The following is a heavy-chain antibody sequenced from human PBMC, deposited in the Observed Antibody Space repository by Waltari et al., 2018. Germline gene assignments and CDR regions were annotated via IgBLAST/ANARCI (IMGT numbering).Heavy chain of an antibody. CDR2: IIPIFGTA. D-gene: IGHD3-10*01. V-gene: IGHV1-69*12. CDR1: GGTFSRYA. J-gene: IGHJ4*02. CDR3: SGITMVRGVMSFDY. Sequence: QVQLAQSGAEVKKPGSSVKVSCTASGGTFSRYAISWVRRAPGQGLEWMGGIIPIFGTANYAQKFQGRVTITADESTSTAYMELSSLRSEDTAVYYCSGITMVRGVMSFDYWGQGTLVTVSS.